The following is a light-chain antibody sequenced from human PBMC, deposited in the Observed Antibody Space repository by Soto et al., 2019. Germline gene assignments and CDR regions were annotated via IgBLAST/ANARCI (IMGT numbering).Light chain of an antibody. J-gene: IGKJ5*01. Sequence: EIVMTQSPATLSVSPGERATLSCRASQRVSSNLAWFQQKPGQAPRLLIYGASTRATGIPARFSGSGSGSEYPTTFSSLQSEDLAVYYFQLYNNWPPITFGRGTLREMK. CDR1: QRVSSN. CDR3: QLYNNWPPIT. CDR2: GAS. V-gene: IGKV3-15*01.